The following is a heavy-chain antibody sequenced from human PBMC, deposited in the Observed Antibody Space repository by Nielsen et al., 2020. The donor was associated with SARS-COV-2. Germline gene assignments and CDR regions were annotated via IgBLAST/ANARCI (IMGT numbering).Heavy chain of an antibody. CDR2: VSYSGST. J-gene: IGHJ5*02. CDR3: ANSVPRLSNWFDP. Sequence: SETLSLTCTVSGGSMSSYYWSWIRQVPGRGLEWIGYVSYSGSTKYTPSLMSRVTISVDTSKNQFSLKLTSVTAADTAVYYCANSVPRLSNWFDPWGQGALVTVSS. V-gene: IGHV4-59*01. CDR1: GGSMSSYY.